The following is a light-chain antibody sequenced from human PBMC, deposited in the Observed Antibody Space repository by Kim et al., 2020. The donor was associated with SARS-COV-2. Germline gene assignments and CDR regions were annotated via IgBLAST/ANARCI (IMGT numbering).Light chain of an antibody. J-gene: IGLJ3*02. V-gene: IGLV3-21*04. CDR1: NIGSKS. Sequence: APGKTARITCGGNNIGSKSVHWYQQKPGQAPVLVIYYDSDRPSGIPERFSGSNSGNTATLTISRVEAADEADYYCQVWDSSSDHWVFGGGTKLTVL. CDR3: QVWDSSSDHWV. CDR2: YDS.